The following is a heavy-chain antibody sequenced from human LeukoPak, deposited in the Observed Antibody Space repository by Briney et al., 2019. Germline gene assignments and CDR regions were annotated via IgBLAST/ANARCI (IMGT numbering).Heavy chain of an antibody. J-gene: IGHJ6*03. CDR2: LNSDGSST. Sequence: GGSLRLSCAASGFSFSSYWMHWVRQAPGKGLVWVSRLNSDGSSTSYADSVKGRFTISRDNAKSTLYLQMNSLRAEDTAVYYCARGSPYYHCMDVWGKGPTVTVSS. D-gene: IGHD3-10*01. CDR3: ARGSPYYHCMDV. V-gene: IGHV3-74*01. CDR1: GFSFSSYW.